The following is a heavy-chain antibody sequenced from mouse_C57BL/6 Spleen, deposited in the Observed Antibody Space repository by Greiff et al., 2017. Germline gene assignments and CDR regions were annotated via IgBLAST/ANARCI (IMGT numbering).Heavy chain of an antibody. V-gene: IGHV1-9*01. D-gene: IGHD1-1*01. CDR3: ARSLLRYYAMDY. CDR1: GYTFTGYW. J-gene: IGHJ4*01. CDR2: ILPGSGST. Sequence: VQLQQSGAELMKPGASVKLSCTATGYTFTGYWIEWVKQRPGHGLEWIGEILPGSGSTNYNAKFKGKATFTADTSSNTAYMQLSSLTTEDSAIYYCARSLLRYYAMDYWGQGTSVTVSS.